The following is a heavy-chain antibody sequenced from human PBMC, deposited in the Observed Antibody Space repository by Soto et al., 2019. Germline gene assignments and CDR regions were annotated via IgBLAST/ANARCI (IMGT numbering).Heavy chain of an antibody. V-gene: IGHV4-59*02. D-gene: IGHD7-27*01. J-gene: IGHJ6*02. CDR3: ARAPPGPPPRWDV. CDR2: IHDHGPS. CDR1: GASVTTTY. Sequence: SETLSLTCTFSGASVTTTYWSWIRHPSGKVLQWIAYIHDHGPSFYQPSLTNPVTMSVDSYKTQFPLRLSSVTAADTAVDCCARAPPGPPPRWDVWSQGTTVTVSS.